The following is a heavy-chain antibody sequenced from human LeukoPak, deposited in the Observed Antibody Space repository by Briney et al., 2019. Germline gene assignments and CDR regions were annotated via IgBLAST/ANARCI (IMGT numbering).Heavy chain of an antibody. CDR1: GGSISTTSYY. CDR2: VYHSGST. Sequence: SETLSLTCTVSGGSISTTSYYWAWIRQPPGKGLECIGNVYHSGSTDYNPSLKSRVTISVDTSKNQFSLKLSSVTAADTAVYYCAREPASTYYYGSGSPFDYWGQGTLVTVSS. D-gene: IGHD3-10*01. J-gene: IGHJ4*02. V-gene: IGHV4-39*07. CDR3: AREPASTYYYGSGSPFDY.